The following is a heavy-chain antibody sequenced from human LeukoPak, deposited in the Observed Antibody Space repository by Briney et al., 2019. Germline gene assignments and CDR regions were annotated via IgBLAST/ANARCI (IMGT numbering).Heavy chain of an antibody. CDR1: GFTFSSYW. J-gene: IGHJ4*02. D-gene: IGHD3-16*01. V-gene: IGHV3-33*08. Sequence: PGGSLRLSCAASGFTFSSYWMHWVRQAPGKGLEWVAVIWYDGSNKYYADSVKGRFTISRDNSKNTLYLQMNSLRAEDTAVYYCARDAEGAGGVYYFDYWGQGTLVTVSS. CDR3: ARDAEGAGGVYYFDY. CDR2: IWYDGSNK.